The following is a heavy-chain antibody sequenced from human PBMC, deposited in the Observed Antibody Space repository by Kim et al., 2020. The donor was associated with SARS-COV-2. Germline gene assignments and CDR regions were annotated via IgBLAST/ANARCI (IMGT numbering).Heavy chain of an antibody. Sequence: GGFLRLSCEASGFIFNKYALTWVRQAPGKGLEWVSGISGLGGKTFYADSVKGRFTISRDNSKNTVYMEMNSLAVDDTAVYYCAKKIKGNYEFWSASGNGMDVWGQGTTVIVS. CDR2: ISGLGGKT. V-gene: IGHV3-23*01. J-gene: IGHJ6*02. D-gene: IGHD3-3*01. CDR3: AKKIKGNYEFWSASGNGMDV. CDR1: GFIFNKYA.